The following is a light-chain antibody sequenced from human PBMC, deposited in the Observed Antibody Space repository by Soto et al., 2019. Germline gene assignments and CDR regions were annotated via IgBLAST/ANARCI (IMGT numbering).Light chain of an antibody. V-gene: IGKV3-15*01. CDR1: QHVSSN. Sequence: EIVMTQSPATLSVSPGGSATLSCRASQHVSSNFAWYRQKPGQAPTLLIYRASKMAAGIPARFSGSGSGTEFTLAISGLQSEDFAVYYCQQYNNWPYTFGQGTKVEIK. CDR2: RAS. J-gene: IGKJ2*01. CDR3: QQYNNWPYT.